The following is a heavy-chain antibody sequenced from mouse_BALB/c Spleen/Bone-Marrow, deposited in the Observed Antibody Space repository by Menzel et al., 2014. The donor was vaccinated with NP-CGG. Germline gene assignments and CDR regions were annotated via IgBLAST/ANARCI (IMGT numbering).Heavy chain of an antibody. J-gene: IGHJ2*01. Sequence: EVMLVESGPSLVKPSQTLSLTCSVTGDSITSGYWNWIRKFPGNKLEYMGDISYSGSTYYNPSLKSRISITRDTSKNQYYLQLNSVTTEDTATYYCATYDGYCFAYWGQGTPLTVSS. V-gene: IGHV3-8*02. CDR2: ISYSGST. CDR1: GDSITSGY. D-gene: IGHD2-3*01. CDR3: ATYDGYCFAY.